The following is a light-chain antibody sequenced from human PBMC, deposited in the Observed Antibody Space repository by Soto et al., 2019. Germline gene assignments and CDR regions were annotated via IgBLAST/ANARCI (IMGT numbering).Light chain of an antibody. V-gene: IGKV3-11*01. J-gene: IGKJ3*01. Sequence: EIVLTQSPATLSLSPGERATLSCRASQSVSSYLAWYQQKPGQAPRLLIYDASNRATGIPAMFSGSGSGTDFPLTISSLEPEDFAVYYCQQRSISFTFRPGMKVDIK. CDR1: QSVSSY. CDR2: DAS. CDR3: QQRSISFT.